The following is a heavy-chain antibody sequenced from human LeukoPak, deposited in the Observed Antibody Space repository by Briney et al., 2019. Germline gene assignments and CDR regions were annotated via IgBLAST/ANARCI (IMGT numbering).Heavy chain of an antibody. CDR1: GGSISSYY. V-gene: IGHV4-59*01. CDR2: IYYSGST. Sequence: PSETLSLTCTVSGGSISSYYWSWIRQPPGKGLEYIGYIYYSGSTNYNPSLKSRVTMSVDTSKNQFSLKLSSVTAADTAVYYCARTEESGYSYGYFGYYYYMDVWGKGTTVTVSS. CDR3: ARTEESGYSYGYFGYYYYMDV. J-gene: IGHJ6*03. D-gene: IGHD5-18*01.